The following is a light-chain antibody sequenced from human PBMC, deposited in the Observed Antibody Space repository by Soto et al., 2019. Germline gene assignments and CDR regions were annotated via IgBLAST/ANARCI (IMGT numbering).Light chain of an antibody. J-gene: IGKJ1*01. V-gene: IGKV1-5*01. CDR3: QQYNSYSWT. Sequence: DIQMTQSHSTLSASIGDRVTITCRASQSINTWLAWYQQRPGTAPKLLVYDASSLDSGVPSRFRGSGSGTEFTLTISSLQADDFATYVCQQYNSYSWTFGQGTKVEIK. CDR1: QSINTW. CDR2: DAS.